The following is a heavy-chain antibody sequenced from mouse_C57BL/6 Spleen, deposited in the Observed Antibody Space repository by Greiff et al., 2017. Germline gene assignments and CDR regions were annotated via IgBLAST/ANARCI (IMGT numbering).Heavy chain of an antibody. V-gene: IGHV2-5*01. Sequence: QVQLQQSGPGLVQPSQSLSITCTVSGFSFTSYGVHWVRQSPGKGLEWLGVIWRGGSTDYNAAFMSRLSITKDNSKSQVFFKMNSLQADDTAIYYCAKNWGSNYDYFDYWGQGTTLTVSS. CDR1: GFSFTSYG. J-gene: IGHJ2*01. CDR3: AKNWGSNYDYFDY. CDR2: IWRGGST. D-gene: IGHD2-5*01.